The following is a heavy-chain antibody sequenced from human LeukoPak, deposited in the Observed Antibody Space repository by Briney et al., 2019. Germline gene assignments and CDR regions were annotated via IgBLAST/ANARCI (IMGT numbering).Heavy chain of an antibody. CDR3: AREAGIDYYGSGSRGWFDP. D-gene: IGHD3-10*01. CDR1: GYTFTSYG. V-gene: IGHV1-18*01. Sequence: GASVKVSCKASGYTFTSYGISWVRQAPGQGLEWMGWISAYNGNTNYAQKLQGRVTMNTDTSTSTAYMELRSPRSDDTAVYYCAREAGIDYYGSGSRGWFDPWGQGTLVTVSS. CDR2: ISAYNGNT. J-gene: IGHJ5*02.